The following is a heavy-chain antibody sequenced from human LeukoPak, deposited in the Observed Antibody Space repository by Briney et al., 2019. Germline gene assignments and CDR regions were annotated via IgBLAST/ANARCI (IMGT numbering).Heavy chain of an antibody. CDR2: IYYSGST. CDR3: ATIINITMIDNYYMDV. CDR1: GDSITTSYY. V-gene: IGHV4-59*01. D-gene: IGHD3-22*01. J-gene: IGHJ6*03. Sequence: PSETLSLTCTVSGDSITTSYYWGWIRQPPGKGLEWIGYIYYSGSTTYNPSLKSRVTMSVDTSNNQFSLKLSSVTAADTAVYYCATIINITMIDNYYMDVWGKGTTVTVSS.